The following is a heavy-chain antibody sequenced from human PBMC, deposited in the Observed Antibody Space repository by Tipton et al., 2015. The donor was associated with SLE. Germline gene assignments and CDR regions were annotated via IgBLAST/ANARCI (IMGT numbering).Heavy chain of an antibody. CDR1: GGSFIGYY. D-gene: IGHD1-26*01. J-gene: IGHJ4*02. CDR2: IYSSGSN. CDR3: ARGGGSYYDY. Sequence: TLSLTCTVSGGSFIGYYWSWIRQPAGKGLEWIWRIYSSGSNIYNPPLKSRLTLSLDTSKNQFSLRARSVTAADTAGYYCARGGGSYYDYWGQGTLVTVSS. V-gene: IGHV4-4*07.